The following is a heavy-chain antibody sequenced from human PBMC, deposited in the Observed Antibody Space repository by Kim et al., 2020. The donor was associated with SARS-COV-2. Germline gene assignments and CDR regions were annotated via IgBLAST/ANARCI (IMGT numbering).Heavy chain of an antibody. CDR2: IYPGDSDT. CDR1: GYSFTSYW. V-gene: IGHV5-51*01. J-gene: IGHJ4*02. D-gene: IGHD3-22*01. Sequence: GESLKISCKGSGYSFTSYWIGWVRQMPGKGLEWMGIIYPGDSDTRYSPSFQGQVTISADKSISTAYLQWSSLKASDTAMYYCARRDSYYYDSSGYYYYFDYWGQGTLVTVSS. CDR3: ARRDSYYYDSSGYYYYFDY.